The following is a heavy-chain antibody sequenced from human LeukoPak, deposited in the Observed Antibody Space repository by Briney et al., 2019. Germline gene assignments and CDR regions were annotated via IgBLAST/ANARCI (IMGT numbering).Heavy chain of an antibody. CDR1: GGSISSYY. Sequence: PSETLSLTCTVSGGSISSYYWSWIRQPPGKGLEWIGYIYTSGSTNYNPSLKSRVTISVDTSKNQFSLKLSSVTAADTAVYYCARGLQTEHYYDSSGYYNYFDYWGQGTLVTVSS. CDR2: IYTSGST. J-gene: IGHJ4*02. CDR3: ARGLQTEHYYDSSGYYNYFDY. D-gene: IGHD3-22*01. V-gene: IGHV4-4*09.